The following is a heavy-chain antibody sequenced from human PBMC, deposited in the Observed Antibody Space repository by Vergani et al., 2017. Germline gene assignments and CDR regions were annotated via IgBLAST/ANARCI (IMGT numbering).Heavy chain of an antibody. Sequence: QVQLQESGQGLVKPSKTLSLPCTVSGDPIICADYYWSWIRQPPGKGLEWIGYSYYSGSTYYSPSLKSRVTISLDTSKNHFSLRLTSVTAADTAVYYCASAPWWGATVLEYWGQGTLITVSS. CDR1: GDPIICADYY. CDR2: SYYSGST. D-gene: IGHD2-8*02. V-gene: IGHV4-30-4*08. J-gene: IGHJ4*02. CDR3: ASAPWWGATVLEY.